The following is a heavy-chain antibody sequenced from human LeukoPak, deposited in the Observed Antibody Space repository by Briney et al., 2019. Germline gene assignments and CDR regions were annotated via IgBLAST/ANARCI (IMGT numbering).Heavy chain of an antibody. CDR2: INHSGST. D-gene: IGHD4-17*01. CDR1: GGSFSGYY. J-gene: IGHJ4*02. CDR3: ARGPRTVATGFDY. V-gene: IGHV4-34*01. Sequence: SETLSLTCAVYGGSFSGYYWSWIRQPPGKGLEWIGEINHSGSTNYNPSLKSRVTISVDTSKNQFSLKLSSVTAADTAVYYCARGPRTVATGFDYWGQGTLVTVSS.